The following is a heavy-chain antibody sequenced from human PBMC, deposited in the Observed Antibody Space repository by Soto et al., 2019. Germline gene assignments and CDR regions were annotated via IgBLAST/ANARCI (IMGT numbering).Heavy chain of an antibody. D-gene: IGHD3-10*01. CDR2: IFGGDAP. CDR1: GFTLSNYG. V-gene: IGHV3-23*01. CDR3: AGGITGSGWSI. J-gene: IGHJ4*02. Sequence: EGHLLESGGGLVQHGGSIILSCVTSGFTLSNYGMNWVRQAPGKCLELVSGIFGGDAPTYTDSVKGRFTISIDNSKNPLFLQMNSLRVEDTAIYHCAGGITGSGWSIWGQGTLVAVSS.